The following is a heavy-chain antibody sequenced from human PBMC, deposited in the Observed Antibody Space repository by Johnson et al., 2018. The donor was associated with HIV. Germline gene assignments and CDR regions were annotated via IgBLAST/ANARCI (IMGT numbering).Heavy chain of an antibody. J-gene: IGHJ3*02. D-gene: IGHD2-15*01. CDR3: ARVLIVVVVAAEIDAFDI. Sequence: VQLLESGGGLVQPEGSLRLSCAASGISVSSYYMSWVRQAPGKGLEWVSVISSGGSTSYPDSVTGSFTISRDKSKNTLYLQMNSLRAEDTALYYCARVLIVVVVAAEIDAFDIWGQGTMVTVSS. V-gene: IGHV3-66*01. CDR1: GISVSSYY. CDR2: ISSGGST.